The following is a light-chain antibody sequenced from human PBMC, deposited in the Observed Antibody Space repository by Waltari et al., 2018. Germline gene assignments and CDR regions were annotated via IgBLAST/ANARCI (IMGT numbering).Light chain of an antibody. J-gene: IGLJ2*01. V-gene: IGLV2-23*01. CDR1: KHDLAPYNF. CDR2: EAT. Sequence: QSALTQPASLSGSPGQSITISCPGPKHDLAPYNFVSWFQPFPGQAPKLIVSEATTRRSGVSYRFSGSKSGNTASITISGLQAEDEADYYCCSYAGGSRVIFGGGTKLTVL. CDR3: CSYAGGSRVI.